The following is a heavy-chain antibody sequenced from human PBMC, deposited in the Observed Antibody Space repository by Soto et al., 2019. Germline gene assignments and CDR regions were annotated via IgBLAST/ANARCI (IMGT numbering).Heavy chain of an antibody. V-gene: IGHV3-23*01. CDR1: GFTFSSYA. CDR2: ISGSGGST. J-gene: IGHJ4*02. Sequence: PGGSLRLSCAASGFTFSSYAMSWVRQAPGKGLEWVSAISGSGGSTYYADSVKGRFTISRDNSKNTLYLQMNSLRAEDTAVYYCAKDTQDIVLMVYAPGPPSDLDYWGQGTLVTVSS. CDR3: AKDTQDIVLMVYAPGPPSDLDY. D-gene: IGHD2-8*01.